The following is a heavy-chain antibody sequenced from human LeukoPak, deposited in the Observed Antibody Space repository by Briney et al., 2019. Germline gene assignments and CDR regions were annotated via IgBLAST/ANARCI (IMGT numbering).Heavy chain of an antibody. CDR2: FDPEDGET. J-gene: IGHJ4*02. V-gene: IGHV1-24*01. D-gene: IGHD6-13*01. CDR3: ARGVTGYSSSWPYFDY. CDR1: GYTHTELS. Sequence: ASVKVSCKVSGYTHTELSMHWVRQAPGKGLEWMGGFDPEDGETIYAQKFQGRVTIIADKSTSTAYMELSSLRSEDTAVYYCARGVTGYSSSWPYFDYWGQGTLVTVSS.